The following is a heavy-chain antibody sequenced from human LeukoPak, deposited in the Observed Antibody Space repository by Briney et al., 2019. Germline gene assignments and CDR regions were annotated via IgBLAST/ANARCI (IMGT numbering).Heavy chain of an antibody. V-gene: IGHV3-48*01. D-gene: IGHD2-15*01. CDR3: ARGPGYLTDY. CDR1: GFTFSTYS. Sequence: PGGSLRLSCAASGFTFSTYSMNWVRQAPGKGLDWVSYISSSSSTIYYADSVKGRFTISRDSAKNSLYLQMNSLRAEDTAVYYCARGPGYLTDYWGRGTLVTVSS. CDR2: ISSSSSTI. J-gene: IGHJ4*02.